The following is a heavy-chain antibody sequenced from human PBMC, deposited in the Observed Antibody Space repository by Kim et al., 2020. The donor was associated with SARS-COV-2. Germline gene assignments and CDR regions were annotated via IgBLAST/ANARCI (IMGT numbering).Heavy chain of an antibody. V-gene: IGHV1-3*01. CDR2: INAGNGNT. CDR3: ARAELLLWFGESLLDYYGMDV. CDR1: GYTFTSYA. Sequence: SVKVSCKASGYTFTSYAMHWVRQAPGQRLEWMGWINAGNGNTKYSQKFQGRVTITRDTSASTAYMELSSLRSEDTAVYYCARAELLLWFGESLLDYYGMDVWGQGTTVTVSS. J-gene: IGHJ6*02. D-gene: IGHD3-10*01.